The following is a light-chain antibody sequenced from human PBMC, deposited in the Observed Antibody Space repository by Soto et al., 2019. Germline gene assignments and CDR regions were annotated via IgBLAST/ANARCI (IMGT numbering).Light chain of an antibody. V-gene: IGKV3-20*01. CDR3: LQYETAPLT. J-gene: IGKJ4*01. CDR2: GAS. CDR1: QSIGGRK. Sequence: EIVMTQSPATLSVSPGERATLSCRASQSIGGRKVAWFQQKPGQAPRLLIYGASSRGSGIPDRFSGGGSGTDFTLTISRLEPEDFAVYFCLQYETAPLTFGGGTKVDIK.